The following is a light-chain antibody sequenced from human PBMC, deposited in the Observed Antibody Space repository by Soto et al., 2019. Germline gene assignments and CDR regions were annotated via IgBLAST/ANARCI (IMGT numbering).Light chain of an antibody. Sequence: QAVVTQPPSVSGAPGQRVTISCTGNNSNLGAGYDVHWYQQLPGAAPKLVIFGNRNRPSGVPERFSGSKSGSSASLAITGLQAEDEADYYCQAYDYSLTASVFGGGTKLTVL. CDR2: GNR. CDR3: QAYDYSLTASV. CDR1: NSNLGAGYD. V-gene: IGLV1-40*01. J-gene: IGLJ3*02.